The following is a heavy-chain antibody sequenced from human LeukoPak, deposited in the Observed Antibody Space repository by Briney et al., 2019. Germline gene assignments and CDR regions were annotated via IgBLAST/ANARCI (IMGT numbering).Heavy chain of an antibody. V-gene: IGHV4-31*03. Sequence: SETLSLTCTVSGGSITSGGSFWIWIRQHPGKGLEWIGYIYNSGGAYYNPSLGSRLSIPVDTSKNQFSLRLTSVTAADTAVYFCARGHHYYYYMDVWGNGTTVTVSS. CDR2: IYNSGGA. CDR1: GGSITSGGSF. CDR3: ARGHHYYYYMDV. J-gene: IGHJ6*03.